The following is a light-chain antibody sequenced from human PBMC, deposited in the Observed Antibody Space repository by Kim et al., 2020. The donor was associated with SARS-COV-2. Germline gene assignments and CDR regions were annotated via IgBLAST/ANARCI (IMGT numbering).Light chain of an antibody. J-gene: IGKJ4*01. CDR3: LQDHNYPLT. Sequence: ASVGDRVTITCRASQASNDDLGWYQQKPGKAPKLLIYAASNLQSGVPSRFSGSGSGTDFTLTISSLQPEDFATYYCLQDHNYPLTFGGGTKVDIK. CDR2: AAS. V-gene: IGKV1-6*01. CDR1: QASNDD.